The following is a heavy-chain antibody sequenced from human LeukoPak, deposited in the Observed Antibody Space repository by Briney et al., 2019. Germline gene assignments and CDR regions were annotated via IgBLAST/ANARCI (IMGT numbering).Heavy chain of an antibody. CDR1: GGSISSYY. CDR2: IYYSGST. J-gene: IGHJ3*02. D-gene: IGHD3-10*01. V-gene: IGHV4-59*01. CDR3: ARVGFGEFSAAFDI. Sequence: SETLSLTCTVSGGSISSYYWSWIRQPPGKRLEWIGYIYYSGSTNYNPSLKSRVTISVDTSKSQFSLKLSSVTAADTAVYYCARVGFGEFSAAFDIWGQGTMVTVSS.